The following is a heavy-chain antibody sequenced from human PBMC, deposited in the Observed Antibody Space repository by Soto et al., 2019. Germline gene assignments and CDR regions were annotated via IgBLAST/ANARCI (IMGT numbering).Heavy chain of an antibody. V-gene: IGHV1-3*01. Sequence: ASVKVSCKASGYTFTSYAMHWVRQAPGQRLEWMGWINAGNGNTKYSQKFQGRVTITRDTSASTAYMELSSLRSEDTAVYYCARLNTESSGPRPLDYWGQGTLVTVSS. CDR2: INAGNGNT. CDR1: GYTFTSYA. CDR3: ARLNTESSGPRPLDY. J-gene: IGHJ4*02. D-gene: IGHD6-19*01.